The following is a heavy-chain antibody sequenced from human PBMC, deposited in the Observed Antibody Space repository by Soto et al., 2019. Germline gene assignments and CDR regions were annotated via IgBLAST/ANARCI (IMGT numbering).Heavy chain of an antibody. CDR1: GFGGSNSY. CDR3: VRDRGGSYWLDP. V-gene: IGHV3-53*01. D-gene: IGHD2-15*01. J-gene: IGHJ5*02. CDR2: VYSGGTT. Sequence: EVQLVESGGGLVQPGGSLRISCVASGFGGSNSYMSWVRQAPGKGLEWVSIVYSGGTTYYAASVKGRFNFSRDTSENTVFLQMNNLRVEDTAVYYCVRDRGGSYWLDPWGQGTLVTVSS.